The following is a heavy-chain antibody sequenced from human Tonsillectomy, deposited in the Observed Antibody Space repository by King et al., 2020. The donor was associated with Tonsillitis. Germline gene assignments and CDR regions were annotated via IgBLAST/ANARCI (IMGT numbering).Heavy chain of an antibody. CDR2: FNPNSGGT. CDR3: ARDHEGLLWFGELLYRFDY. D-gene: IGHD3-10*01. Sequence: VQLVESGAEVKKPGASVKVSCKASGYTFTDYYMHWVRQAPGQGLEWMGWFNPNSGGTNYAQKFQGRVTMTRDTSISTAYMELSRLRFDDTAVYYCARDHEGLLWFGELLYRFDYWGQGTLVTVSS. J-gene: IGHJ4*02. CDR1: GYTFTDYY. V-gene: IGHV1-2*02.